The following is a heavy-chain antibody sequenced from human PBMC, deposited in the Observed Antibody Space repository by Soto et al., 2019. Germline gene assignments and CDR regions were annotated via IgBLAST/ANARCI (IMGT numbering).Heavy chain of an antibody. CDR3: TTDTMVRGVIAGGHFDY. J-gene: IGHJ4*02. V-gene: IGHV3-30-3*01. CDR2: MSYDGGTQ. Sequence: SGGSLSLSCAASGFIFSSYAMHWVRQAPGKGLEWVAVMSYDGGTQYYADSVKGRFTISRDDSKNTLYLQMNSLKTEDTAVYYCTTDTMVRGVIAGGHFDYWGQGTLVTVSS. CDR1: GFIFSSYA. D-gene: IGHD3-10*01.